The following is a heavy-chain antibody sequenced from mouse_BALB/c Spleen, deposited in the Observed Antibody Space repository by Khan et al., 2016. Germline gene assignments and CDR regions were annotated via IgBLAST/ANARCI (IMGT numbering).Heavy chain of an antibody. J-gene: IGHJ3*01. CDR2: ISHSGDS. CDR1: GDSITSGH. V-gene: IGHV3-8*02. CDR3: ATCDYYGSAFAY. Sequence: EVQLQESGPSLAKPSQTLSLTCSVTGDSITSGHWNWIRKFPGNKFDFMGYISHSGDSYYNPSLKSRLSITRDTSKNQYYLQWMSVTTEDTATNDGATCDYYGSAFAYWGQGTLVTVSA. D-gene: IGHD1-2*01.